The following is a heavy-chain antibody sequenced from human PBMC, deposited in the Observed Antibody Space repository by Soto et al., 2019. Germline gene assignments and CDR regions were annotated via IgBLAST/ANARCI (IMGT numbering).Heavy chain of an antibody. Sequence: EVQLLESGGGSVQPGGSLRLSCAASGFTFSSYAMHWVRRPPAKGLEWVSSISGSGGTAYYADSMKGRFSISRDSLVNPLYLQMNSLRAEDTAGYCCAKGRGQNWNFDYWGQGTLVTVSP. J-gene: IGHJ4*02. D-gene: IGHD1-1*01. CDR2: ISGSGGTA. V-gene: IGHV3-23*01. CDR1: GFTFSSYA. CDR3: AKGRGQNWNFDY.